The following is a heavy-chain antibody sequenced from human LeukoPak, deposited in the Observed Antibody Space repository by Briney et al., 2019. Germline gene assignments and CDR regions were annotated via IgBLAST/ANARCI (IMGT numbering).Heavy chain of an antibody. CDR3: ATKSAMGWFDP. CDR2: ISGSGGST. D-gene: IGHD2-2*01. CDR1: GFTFSNYG. V-gene: IGHV3-23*01. J-gene: IGHJ5*02. Sequence: GGSLRLSCAASGFTFSNYGMSWVRQAPGKGLEWVSGISGSGGSTYYADSVKGRFTISRDNSKNTLYLQMNSLRAEDTAVYYCATKSAMGWFDPWGQGTLVTVSS.